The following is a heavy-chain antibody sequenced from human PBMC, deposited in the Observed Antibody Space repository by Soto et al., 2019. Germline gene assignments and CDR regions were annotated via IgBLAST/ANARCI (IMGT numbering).Heavy chain of an antibody. V-gene: IGHV4-31*03. J-gene: IGHJ4*02. Sequence: SETLSLTCTVSGGSISSGGYYWSWIRQHPGKGLEWIGYIYYSGSTYYNPSLKSRVTISVDTSKNQFSLKLSSVTAADTAVYYCARDSHVNGDFDYWGQGTLVTVSS. CDR3: ARDSHVNGDFDY. CDR1: GGSISSGGYY. D-gene: IGHD2-8*01. CDR2: IYYSGST.